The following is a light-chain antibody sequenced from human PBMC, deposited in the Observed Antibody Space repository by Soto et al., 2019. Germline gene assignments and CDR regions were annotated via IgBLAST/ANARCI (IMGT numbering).Light chain of an antibody. CDR1: SSNIGSNT. CDR3: AAWDDSLNGRV. V-gene: IGLV1-44*01. J-gene: IGLJ3*02. Sequence: LTQPPSASGTPGQRVTISCSGSSSNIGSNTVNWYQQFPGTAPKVLMYSNNQRPSGVPDRFSGSKSGTSASLAISGLQSEDEADYYCAAWDDSLNGRVFGGGTKLTVL. CDR2: SNN.